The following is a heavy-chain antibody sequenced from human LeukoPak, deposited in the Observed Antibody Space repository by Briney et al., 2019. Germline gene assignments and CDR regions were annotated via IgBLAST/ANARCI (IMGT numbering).Heavy chain of an antibody. Sequence: GGSLRLSCGASGFTFSNYGIHWVRQAPGRGLEWVAVISYDGNKKYYAGSVKGRFTISRDNSKNTLYLQMNTLRAEDTAVYYWAKPPDWYCSSPSCHFAAPFDYWGQGTLVTVSS. V-gene: IGHV3-30*18. D-gene: IGHD2-2*01. CDR2: ISYDGNKK. CDR3: AKPPDWYCSSPSCHFAAPFDY. CDR1: GFTFSNYG. J-gene: IGHJ4*02.